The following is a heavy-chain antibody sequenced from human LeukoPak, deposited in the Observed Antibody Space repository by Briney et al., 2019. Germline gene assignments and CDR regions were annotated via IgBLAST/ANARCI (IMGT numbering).Heavy chain of an antibody. CDR2: IYYSGST. D-gene: IGHD5-18*01. CDR3: ARVLDSYGYYYFDY. CDR1: GGSISSYY. J-gene: IGHJ4*02. V-gene: IGHV4-59*01. Sequence: SETLSLTYTVSGGSISSYYWSWIRQPPGKGLEWIGYIYYSGSTNYNPSLKSRVTISVDTSKNQFSLKLSSVTAADTAVYYCARVLDSYGYYYFDYWGQGTLVTVSS.